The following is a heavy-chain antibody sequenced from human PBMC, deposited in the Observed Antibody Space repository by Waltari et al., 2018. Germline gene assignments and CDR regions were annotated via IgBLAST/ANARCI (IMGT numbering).Heavy chain of an antibody. V-gene: IGHV3-30*18. Sequence: QVQLVESGGGVDQPGRSRRLSCAASGFTFSSYGMHWVRQAPGKGLEWVAVISYDGSNKYYADSVKGRFTTSRDNSKNTLYLQMNSLRAEDTAVYYCAKAELLWLLPPDYWGQGTLVTVSS. CDR2: ISYDGSNK. J-gene: IGHJ4*02. CDR3: AKAELLWLLPPDY. CDR1: GFTFSSYG. D-gene: IGHD3-10*01.